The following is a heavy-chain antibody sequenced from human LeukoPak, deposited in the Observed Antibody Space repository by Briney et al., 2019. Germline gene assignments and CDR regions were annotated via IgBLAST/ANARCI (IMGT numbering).Heavy chain of an antibody. J-gene: IGHJ4*02. D-gene: IGHD2-15*01. CDR3: AKLDMRDIVGVH. Sequence: PGGSLRLSCAASGVTFSSYAMSWVRQAPAKRLEGVSSISGSGGSTYYADSVKGRLTITRDNSKNTLYLQMNSLRAEDTAVHYCAKLDMRDIVGVHWGQGTLVSVSS. V-gene: IGHV3-23*01. CDR2: ISGSGGST. CDR1: GVTFSSYA.